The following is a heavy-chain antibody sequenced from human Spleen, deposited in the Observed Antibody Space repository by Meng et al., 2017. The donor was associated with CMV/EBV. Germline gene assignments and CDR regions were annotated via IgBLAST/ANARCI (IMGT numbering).Heavy chain of an antibody. CDR3: AKGGVPAAFDY. CDR2: IRFDGSIT. V-gene: IGHV3-30*02. CDR1: GFTFSGYG. J-gene: IGHJ4*02. Sequence: GESLKISCAASGFTFSGYGMHWVRQAPGKGLEWMAFIRFDGSITAYADFVKGRFTISRDNSKNTLYLQMSSLRPEDTALYYCAKGGVPAAFDYWGQGTLVTVSS. D-gene: IGHD2-2*01.